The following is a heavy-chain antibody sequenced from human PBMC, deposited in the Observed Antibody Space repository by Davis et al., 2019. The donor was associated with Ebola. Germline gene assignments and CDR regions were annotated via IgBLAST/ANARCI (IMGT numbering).Heavy chain of an antibody. CDR1: GGSFSGYY. Sequence: MPSETLSLTCAVYGGSFSGYYWSWIRQPPGKGLEWIGYIYHSGSTYYNPSLKSRVTISVDRSKDQFSLKLSSVTAADTAVYYCARVPYYGMDVWGQGTTVTVSS. J-gene: IGHJ6*02. V-gene: IGHV4-34*01. CDR3: ARVPYYGMDV. CDR2: IYHSGST.